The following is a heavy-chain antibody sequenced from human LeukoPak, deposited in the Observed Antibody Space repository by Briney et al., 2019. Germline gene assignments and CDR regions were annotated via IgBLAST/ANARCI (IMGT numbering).Heavy chain of an antibody. D-gene: IGHD4-17*01. V-gene: IGHV4-39*01. CDR2: IYDSGST. J-gene: IGHJ4*02. Sequence: SETLSLTCAVSGGSIRSSYYYWGWIRQPPGKGLEWIGSIYDSGSTYYKPSLKSRVTISVDTSKNQFSLKLSSVTATDTAVYYCARRPRMTMVTVWGQGTLVTVSS. CDR1: GGSIRSSYYY. CDR3: ARRPRMTMVTV.